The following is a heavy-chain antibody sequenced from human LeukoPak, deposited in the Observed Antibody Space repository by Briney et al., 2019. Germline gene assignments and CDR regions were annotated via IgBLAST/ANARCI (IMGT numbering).Heavy chain of an antibody. Sequence: GRSLRLSCAASGFTFSSYGMHWVRQAPGKGLEWVAVIWYDGSNKYYADSVKGRFTISRDNSKNTLYLQMNSLRAEDTAVYYCAKDLSYGGIYFDYWGQGTLVTVSS. CDR3: AKDLSYGGIYFDY. D-gene: IGHD4-23*01. CDR2: IWYDGSNK. V-gene: IGHV3-33*06. CDR1: GFTFSSYG. J-gene: IGHJ4*02.